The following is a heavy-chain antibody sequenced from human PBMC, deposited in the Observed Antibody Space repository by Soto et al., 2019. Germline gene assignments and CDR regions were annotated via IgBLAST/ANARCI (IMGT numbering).Heavy chain of an antibody. V-gene: IGHV1-8*01. Sequence: ASVKVSCKASGYTFTSYDINWVRQATGQGLEWMGWMNPNSGNTGYAQKFQGRVTMTRNTSISTAYMELSSLRSEDTAVYYCARILGGTPIGGQNWFDPWGQGTLVTVSS. CDR3: ARILGGTPIGGQNWFDP. CDR1: GYTFTSYD. J-gene: IGHJ5*02. D-gene: IGHD1-7*01. CDR2: MNPNSGNT.